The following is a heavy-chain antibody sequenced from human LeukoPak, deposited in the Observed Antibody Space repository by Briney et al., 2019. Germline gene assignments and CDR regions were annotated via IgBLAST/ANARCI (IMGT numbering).Heavy chain of an antibody. V-gene: IGHV3-30*02. Sequence: GGSLRLSCAASGFTFSSYGMHWVRQAPGKGLEWVAFIRYDGSNKYYADSVKGRFTISRDNSKNTLYLQMNSLRAEVTAVYYCAKGAGYCSSTSCYESYYMDVWGKGTTVTISS. CDR3: AKGAGYCSSTSCYESYYMDV. J-gene: IGHJ6*03. D-gene: IGHD2-2*01. CDR2: IRYDGSNK. CDR1: GFTFSSYG.